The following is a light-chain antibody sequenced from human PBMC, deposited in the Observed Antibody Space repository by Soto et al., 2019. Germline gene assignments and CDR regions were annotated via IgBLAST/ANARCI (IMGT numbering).Light chain of an antibody. J-gene: IGLJ3*02. CDR3: APWDDSLDGPV. CDR1: SSNIGSNV. Sequence: QSVLTQPPSASGTPGQRVTISCSGSSSNIGSNVVNWYQQLPETAPKLLIYSNDHRPPGVPDRFSGSKSGTSASLAITGLQSEDEADYYCAPWDDSLDGPVFGGGTKVTVL. CDR2: SND. V-gene: IGLV1-44*01.